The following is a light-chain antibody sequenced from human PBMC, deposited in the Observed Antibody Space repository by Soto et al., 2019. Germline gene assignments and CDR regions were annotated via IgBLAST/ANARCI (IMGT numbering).Light chain of an antibody. CDR3: QQYGSSPQT. CDR2: GAS. V-gene: IGKV3-20*01. CDR1: QSVSSSY. Sequence: EIVLTQSPGPLSSSPGERATLSCRASQSVSSSYLAWYQQKPGQAPRLLSYGASSRATRIPDRFSGSGSWTDVTLTISRLEPEDFSVYYCQQYGSSPQTFGQGTKVEIK. J-gene: IGKJ1*01.